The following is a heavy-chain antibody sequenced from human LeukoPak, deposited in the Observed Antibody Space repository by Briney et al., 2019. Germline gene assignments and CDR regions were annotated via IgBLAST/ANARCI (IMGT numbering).Heavy chain of an antibody. CDR1: GYTFTGYY. J-gene: IGHJ4*02. CDR3: AREGIMGSGSPTDY. Sequence: ASVKVSCKASGYTFTGYYMHWVRQAPGQGLEWMGWINPNSGGTNYAQKFQGRVTMTRDTSISTAYMELSRLRSDDTAVYYCAREGIMGSGSPTDYWGQGTLVTVSS. CDR2: INPNSGGT. V-gene: IGHV1-2*02. D-gene: IGHD3-10*01.